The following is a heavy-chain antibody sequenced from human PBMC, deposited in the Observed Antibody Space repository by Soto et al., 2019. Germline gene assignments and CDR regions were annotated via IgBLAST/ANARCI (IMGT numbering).Heavy chain of an antibody. J-gene: IGHJ6*02. CDR3: ARSTGRRQDLRYDFGLDV. V-gene: IGHV3-11*06. Sequence: QVQLEAPGGGLVEPGGSLRLSCAASGFRVSDNYMTWIRQAPGKGLEWVSYISSSGGYTNYVDSVKGRFTISKDNAKNSLSLQMASLRGEDTAVYFCARSTGRRQDLRYDFGLDVWGQGTTVTASS. CDR2: ISSSGGYT. CDR1: GFRVSDNY.